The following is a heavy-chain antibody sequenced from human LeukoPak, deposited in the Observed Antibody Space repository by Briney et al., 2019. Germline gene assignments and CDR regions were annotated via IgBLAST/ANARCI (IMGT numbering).Heavy chain of an antibody. D-gene: IGHD2-2*01. CDR1: GFTFSSYG. Sequence: GGSLRLSCAASGFTFSSYGMHWVRQAPGKGLEWVAFIRYDGSNKYYADSVKGRFTVSRDNSKNTLDLQMNSLRAEDTAPYYCAKDMIVIVPAALGYWVQGTLVTVSS. V-gene: IGHV3-30*02. CDR2: IRYDGSNK. J-gene: IGHJ4*02. CDR3: AKDMIVIVPAALGY.